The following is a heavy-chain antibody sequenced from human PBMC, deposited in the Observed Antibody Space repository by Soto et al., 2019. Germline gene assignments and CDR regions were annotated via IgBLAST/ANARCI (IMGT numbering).Heavy chain of an antibody. CDR3: ARHGSDMDTAMKTYYYYGMDV. D-gene: IGHD5-18*01. V-gene: IGHV5-51*01. Sequence: PVESLKISCKGSGYSFTSYWIGWVRQMPGKGLEWMGIIYPGDSDTRYSPSFQGQVTISADKSISTAYLQWSSLKASDTAMYYCARHGSDMDTAMKTYYYYGMDVWGQGTTVTVSS. CDR1: GYSFTSYW. J-gene: IGHJ6*02. CDR2: IYPGDSDT.